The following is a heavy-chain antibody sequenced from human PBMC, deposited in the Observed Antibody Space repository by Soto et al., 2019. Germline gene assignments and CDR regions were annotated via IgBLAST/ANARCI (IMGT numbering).Heavy chain of an antibody. CDR3: ASATGSGSYSSPPHMDV. D-gene: IGHD3-10*01. V-gene: IGHV4-59*08. CDR1: GGSISNYY. Sequence: QVQLQESGPGLVKPSETLSLTCTVSGGSISNYYWSWIRQPPGKGLEWIGYIFYSGSTNYNPSLKGRVTISVDTAKNRFSLKLTSVTAADTAMYYCASATGSGSYSSPPHMDVWGKGTTVTVSS. J-gene: IGHJ6*03. CDR2: IFYSGST.